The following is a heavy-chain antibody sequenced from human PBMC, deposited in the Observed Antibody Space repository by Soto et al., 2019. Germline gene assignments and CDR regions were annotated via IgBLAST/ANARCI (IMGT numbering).Heavy chain of an antibody. CDR3: ASEIAVAVAGPGDY. V-gene: IGHV3-7*01. J-gene: IGHJ4*02. CDR2: IKQDGSEK. CDR1: GFTFSNYW. D-gene: IGHD6-19*01. Sequence: GGSLRLSCAASGFTFSNYWMSWVRQAPGKGLEWVANIKQDGSEKYYVDSVKGRFTISRDNAKNSLYLQMNSLRAEDTAVYYCASEIAVAVAGPGDYWGQGTLVTVSS.